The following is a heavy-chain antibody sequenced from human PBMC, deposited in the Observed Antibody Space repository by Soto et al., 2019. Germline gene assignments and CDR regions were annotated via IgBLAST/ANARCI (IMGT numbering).Heavy chain of an antibody. V-gene: IGHV4-59*01. CDR1: GCSISSYY. CDR2: IYYSGST. Sequence: PXETLSLTCPVAGCSISSYYWSWIRQPPGKGLEWIGYIYYSGSTNYNPSLKSRVTISVGTSKNQFSLKLSSVTAADTAVYYCARGRIAAAGTRFDPWGQGTLVTVSS. J-gene: IGHJ5*02. D-gene: IGHD6-13*01. CDR3: ARGRIAAAGTRFDP.